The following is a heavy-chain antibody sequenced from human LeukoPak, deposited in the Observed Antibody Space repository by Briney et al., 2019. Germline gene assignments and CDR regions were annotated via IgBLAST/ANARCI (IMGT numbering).Heavy chain of an antibody. V-gene: IGHV3-11*04. CDR3: ARALHDAFDI. Sequence: GGSLRLSCAASGFTFSDYYMTWIRQAPGKGLEWVSYIISSGNNKYYPDSVKGRFTISRDNAKSSLYLQVSSLRAEDTAVYYCARALHDAFDIWGQGTMVTVSS. CDR1: GFTFSDYY. D-gene: IGHD1-1*01. J-gene: IGHJ3*02. CDR2: IISSGNNK.